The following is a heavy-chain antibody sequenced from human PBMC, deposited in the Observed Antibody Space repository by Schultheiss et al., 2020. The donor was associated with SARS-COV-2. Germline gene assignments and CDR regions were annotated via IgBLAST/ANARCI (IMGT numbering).Heavy chain of an antibody. D-gene: IGHD2-15*01. CDR2: ISSHGTDK. CDR3: ARSDDVVVVAAINFDN. Sequence: LSLTCAASGFTFTSYALHWVRQAPGTGLEWVAVISSHGTDKYYADSVKGRFTISRDNSKNTVYLQMTSLGAEDTAVYYCARSDDVVVVAAINFDNWGQGTLVTVSS. J-gene: IGHJ4*02. V-gene: IGHV3-30*04. CDR1: GFTFTSYA.